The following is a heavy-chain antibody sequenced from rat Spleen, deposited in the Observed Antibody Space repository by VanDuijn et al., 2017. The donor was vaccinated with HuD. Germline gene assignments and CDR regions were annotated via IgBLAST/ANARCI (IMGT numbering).Heavy chain of an antibody. J-gene: IGHJ2*01. Sequence: EVQLVESGGGSVQPGRSLRLSCAASGFTFSNFYMAWVRQAPTKGLEWVAYITHTGGSTYYRDSVRGRFTISRDNAKNTLYLQMDSLRSEDTATYYCARRGYTTALDYWGQGVMVTVSS. CDR2: ITHTGGST. V-gene: IGHV5-27*01. CDR3: ARRGYTTALDY. CDR1: GFTFSNFY. D-gene: IGHD1-6*01.